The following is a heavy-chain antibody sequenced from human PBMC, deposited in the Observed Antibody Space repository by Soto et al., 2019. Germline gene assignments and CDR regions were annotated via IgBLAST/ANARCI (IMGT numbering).Heavy chain of an antibody. CDR2: IYPGDSDT. D-gene: IGHD2-15*01. Sequence: EVQLVQSGAEVKKPGESLKISCKGSGYSFTSYWIGWVRQMPGKGLEWMGIIYPGDSDTRYSPSFQGQVTISADKSISTAYLQWSSLKASDTAMYYCARLLGYCSGGSCYSENIDYWGQGTLVTVSS. CDR1: GYSFTSYW. CDR3: ARLLGYCSGGSCYSENIDY. V-gene: IGHV5-51*03. J-gene: IGHJ4*02.